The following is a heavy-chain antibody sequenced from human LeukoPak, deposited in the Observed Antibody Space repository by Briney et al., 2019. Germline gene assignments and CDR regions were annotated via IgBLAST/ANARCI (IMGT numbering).Heavy chain of an antibody. CDR1: GGSISSSSYY. CDR3: ARLYYDILTGYYIGGYYFDY. D-gene: IGHD3-9*01. J-gene: IGHJ4*02. Sequence: SETLSLTCTVSGGSISSSSYYWGWIRQPPEKGLEWIGSIYYSGSTYYNPSLKSRVTISVDTSKNQFSLKLSSVTAADTAVYYCARLYYDILTGYYIGGYYFDYWGQGTLVTVSS. CDR2: IYYSGST. V-gene: IGHV4-39*01.